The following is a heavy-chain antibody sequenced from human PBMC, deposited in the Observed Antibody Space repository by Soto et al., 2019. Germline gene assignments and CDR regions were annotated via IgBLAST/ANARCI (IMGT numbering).Heavy chain of an antibody. D-gene: IGHD2-15*01. Sequence: QVPLVQSGAEVKKPGASVKVSCKASGYTFTSYGISWVRQAPGQGLEWMGWISAYNGNTNYAQKLQGRVTMTTDTSTSTAYMELRSLRSDDTAVYYCARVSAGYCSGGSCYEDYWGQGTLVTVSS. CDR2: ISAYNGNT. V-gene: IGHV1-18*01. CDR1: GYTFTSYG. CDR3: ARVSAGYCSGGSCYEDY. J-gene: IGHJ4*02.